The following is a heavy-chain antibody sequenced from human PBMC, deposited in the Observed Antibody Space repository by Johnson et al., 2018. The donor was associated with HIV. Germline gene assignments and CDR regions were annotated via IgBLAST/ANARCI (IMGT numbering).Heavy chain of an antibody. CDR3: AKGMGQWLARGAFDI. J-gene: IGHJ3*02. CDR1: GFTFSSYG. V-gene: IGHV3-33*06. D-gene: IGHD6-19*01. Sequence: QVQVVESGGGVIQPGRSLRLSCAASGFTFSSYGMHWVRQAPGKGLEWVAVIWYDGSNNYYADSVKGRFTISRDNSKNTLYLQMNSLGAGDTAGYYCAKGMGQWLARGAFDIWGQGTMVTVSS. CDR2: IWYDGSNN.